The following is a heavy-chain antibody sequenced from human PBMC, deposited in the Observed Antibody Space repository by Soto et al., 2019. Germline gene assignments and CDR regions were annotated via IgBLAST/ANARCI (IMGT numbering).Heavy chain of an antibody. CDR3: ARDLNVYSGSWNDAFDV. V-gene: IGHV3-7*05. CDR2: IKADGSEK. D-gene: IGHD6-13*01. CDR1: GFTFSTYW. Sequence: EVQLVESGGGLVQPGGSLRLSCAASGFTFSTYWMTWVRQAPGRGLEWVANIKADGSEKHYVDSVKGRFTSSRDNAKHSLYLQMNRLRAEDTAVYLCARDLNVYSGSWNDAFDVWGQGTMVTVSS. J-gene: IGHJ3*01.